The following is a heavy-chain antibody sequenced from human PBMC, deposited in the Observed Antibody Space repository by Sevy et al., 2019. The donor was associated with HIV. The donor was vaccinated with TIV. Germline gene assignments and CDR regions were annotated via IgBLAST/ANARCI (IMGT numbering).Heavy chain of an antibody. V-gene: IGHV3-30-3*01. D-gene: IGHD3-3*01. Sequence: GGSLRLSCAASGFTFSNYAMRWVRQAPGKGLEWVAVLSYDGSNKYYADSVKGRFTISRDNSKNTLYLQMNSLRAEDTAVYYCAREQYYDFWSGYYPPLAYYYYYGMDLWGQGTTVTVSS. CDR1: GFTFSNYA. J-gene: IGHJ6*02. CDR3: AREQYYDFWSGYYPPLAYYYYYGMDL. CDR2: LSYDGSNK.